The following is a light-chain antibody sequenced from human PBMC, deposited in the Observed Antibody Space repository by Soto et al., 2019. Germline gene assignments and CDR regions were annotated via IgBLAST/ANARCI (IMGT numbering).Light chain of an antibody. CDR1: QSISSW. CDR2: KAS. Sequence: DIQMTQSPSTLSASVGDRVTITCRASQSISSWLAWYQQKPGKAPKLLTYKASSLESGVPSRFSGSGSGTEFTLTISSLQPDDFATYYCQQYNSYQYTFGQGTKVDI. V-gene: IGKV1-5*03. CDR3: QQYNSYQYT. J-gene: IGKJ2*01.